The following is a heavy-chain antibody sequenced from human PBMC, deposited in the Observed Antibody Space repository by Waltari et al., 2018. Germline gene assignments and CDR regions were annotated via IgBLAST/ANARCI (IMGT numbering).Heavy chain of an antibody. CDR1: GGTFSSYA. CDR3: ARDPPYRLGGY. CDR2: ISPILGIA. V-gene: IGHV1-69*04. Sequence: QVQLVQSGAEVKKPGSSVKVSCKASGGTFSSYAISWVRQAPGQGLEWMGRISPILGIANYAQKVQGRVTITADKSTSTAYMELSSLRSEDTAVYYCARDPPYRLGGYWGQGTLVTVSS. D-gene: IGHD3-16*01. J-gene: IGHJ4*02.